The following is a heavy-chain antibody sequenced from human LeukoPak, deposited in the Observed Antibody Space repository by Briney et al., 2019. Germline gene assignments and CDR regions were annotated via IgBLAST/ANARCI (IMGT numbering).Heavy chain of an antibody. J-gene: IGHJ5*02. CDR1: GFTFSTFA. D-gene: IGHD2-2*01. V-gene: IGHV3-21*01. CDR2: ITGSGPYI. Sequence: GGSLRLSCAASGFTFSTFAMHWVRQSPGKGLEWVSSITGSGPYILYADSVKGRFTISRDNAKNSLYLQMNSLRVEDTAVYYCARDWDGCSSTSCYGWGWFDPWGQGTLVTVSS. CDR3: ARDWDGCSSTSCYGWGWFDP.